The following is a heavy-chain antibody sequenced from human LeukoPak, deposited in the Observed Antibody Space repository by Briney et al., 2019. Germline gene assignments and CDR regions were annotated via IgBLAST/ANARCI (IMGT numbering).Heavy chain of an antibody. J-gene: IGHJ4*02. CDR1: GGSFSGYY. V-gene: IGHV4-34*01. CDR2: INHSGST. Sequence: SETLSLTCAVYGGSFSGYYWSWIRQPPGKGLEWIGEINHSGSTNYNPSLKSRVTISVDTSKNQFSLKLSSVTAADTAVYYCARGPFGGGRRSGRQPEKVDYWGQGTLVTVSS. CDR3: ARGPFGGGRRSGRQPEKVDY. D-gene: IGHD3-16*01.